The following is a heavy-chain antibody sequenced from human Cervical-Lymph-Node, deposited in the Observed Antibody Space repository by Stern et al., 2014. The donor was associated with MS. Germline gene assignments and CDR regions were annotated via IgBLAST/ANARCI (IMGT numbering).Heavy chain of an antibody. CDR2: RWHDGSNK. J-gene: IGHJ6*02. D-gene: IGHD6-13*01. CDR3: ARSSSPSPYCYYGMDV. Sequence: VQLVESGGGVVQPGRSLRLSCAASGFTFSSYGMHWVRQAPGQGLVWVAVRWHDGSNKYYAASLKGRFTISRRNSTHKLVLLINSLRAEDSAVYYCARSSSPSPYCYYGMDVWGQGTTVTVSS. V-gene: IGHV3-33*01. CDR1: GFTFSSYG.